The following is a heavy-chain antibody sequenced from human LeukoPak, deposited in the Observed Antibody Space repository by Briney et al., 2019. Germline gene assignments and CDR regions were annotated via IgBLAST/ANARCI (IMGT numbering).Heavy chain of an antibody. CDR1: GYTFTGYY. CDR3: ARSLITTFKDRLSIDY. Sequence: ASVKVSCKASGYTFTGYYMHWVRQAPRQGLEWMGRINPNSGGTNYAQKFQGRVTMTRDTSISTAYMELSRLRSDDTAVYYCARSLITTFKDRLSIDYWGQGTLVTVSS. D-gene: IGHD3-22*01. V-gene: IGHV1-2*06. J-gene: IGHJ4*02. CDR2: INPNSGGT.